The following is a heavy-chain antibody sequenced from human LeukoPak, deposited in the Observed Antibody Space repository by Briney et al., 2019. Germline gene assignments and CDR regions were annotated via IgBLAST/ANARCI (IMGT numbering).Heavy chain of an antibody. D-gene: IGHD5-18*01. CDR2: ISGSAGSA. V-gene: IGHV3-23*01. Sequence: GGSLRLSCAASGFTFSSYAMSWVRQAPGKGLEWVSAISGSAGSAYYADSVKGRFTISRDNSKNTLYLQMNSLRAEDTAIYYCAKDLTAMIRYYFDYWGQGTLLTVSS. CDR3: AKDLTAMIRYYFDY. CDR1: GFTFSSYA. J-gene: IGHJ4*02.